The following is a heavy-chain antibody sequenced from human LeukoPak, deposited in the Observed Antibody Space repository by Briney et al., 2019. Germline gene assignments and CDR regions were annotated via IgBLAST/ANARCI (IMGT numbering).Heavy chain of an antibody. CDR3: ARGIIRGADTPYYYGMDV. CDR1: GGSVSSGSYF. CDR2: IHYSGST. Sequence: SETLSLTCTVSGGSVSSGSYFWSWIRQPPGQGLEWIGYIHYSGSTNHNPSLKSRITISVDTFKNQFSLKLSSVTAADTAVYYCARGIIRGADTPYYYGMDVWGRGTTVTVSS. J-gene: IGHJ6*02. D-gene: IGHD3-10*01. V-gene: IGHV4-61*01.